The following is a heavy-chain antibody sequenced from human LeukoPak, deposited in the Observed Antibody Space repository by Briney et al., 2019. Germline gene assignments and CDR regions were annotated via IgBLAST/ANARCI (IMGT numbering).Heavy chain of an antibody. D-gene: IGHD3-22*01. CDR3: ARRRYYDGSGYLE. Sequence: SETLSLTCTVSGGSISTYYWSWIRQSPGKGLEWIGYIYYSGSTNYNPSLKSRVTMSVDPSNNQFSLNLRSVTAADTAVYYCARRRYYDGSGYLEWGQGTLLSVSS. CDR1: GGSISTYY. V-gene: IGHV4-59*08. CDR2: IYYSGST. J-gene: IGHJ1*01.